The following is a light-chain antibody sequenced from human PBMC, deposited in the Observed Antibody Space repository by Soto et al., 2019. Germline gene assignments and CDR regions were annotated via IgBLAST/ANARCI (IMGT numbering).Light chain of an antibody. V-gene: IGLV1-40*01. CDR1: SSNIGAGYD. CDR3: QSYDSSLSRV. J-gene: IGLJ2*01. Sequence: QSVLTQPPSVSGAPGQRVTISCTGSSSNIGAGYDVHWYQQLPGTAPKLLIYGNSNRPSGVPDRFSGSKSGTSASLAITGLQGEDEADYYGQSYDSSLSRVFGGGTKLTVL. CDR2: GNS.